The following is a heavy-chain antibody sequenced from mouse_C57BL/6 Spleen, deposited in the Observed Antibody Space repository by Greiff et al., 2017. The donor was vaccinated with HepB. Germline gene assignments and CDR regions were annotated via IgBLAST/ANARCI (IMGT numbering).Heavy chain of an antibody. Sequence: EVQLQQSGPELVKPGASVKMSCKASGYTFTDYNMHWVKQSHGKSLEWIGYINPNNGGTSYNQKFKGKATLTVNKSSSTAYMELRSLTSEDSAVYYCARYPYSNYDYAMDYWGQGTSVTVSS. CDR3: ARYPYSNYDYAMDY. J-gene: IGHJ4*01. D-gene: IGHD2-5*01. CDR2: INPNNGGT. CDR1: GYTFTDYN. V-gene: IGHV1-22*01.